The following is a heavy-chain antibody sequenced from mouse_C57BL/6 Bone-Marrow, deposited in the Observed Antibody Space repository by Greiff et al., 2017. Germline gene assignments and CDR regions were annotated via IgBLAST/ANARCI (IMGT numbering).Heavy chain of an antibody. J-gene: IGHJ1*03. V-gene: IGHV5-17*01. Sequence: EVKLMESGGGLVKPGGSLKLFCAASGFTFSDYGMHWVRQAPEKGLEWVAYISSGSSTIYYADTVKGRFTISRDNAKNTLFLQMTSLRSEDTAMYYCAYYGSSYGYWYFDVWGTGTTVTVSS. CDR3: AYYGSSYGYWYFDV. CDR2: ISSGSSTI. CDR1: GFTFSDYG. D-gene: IGHD1-1*01.